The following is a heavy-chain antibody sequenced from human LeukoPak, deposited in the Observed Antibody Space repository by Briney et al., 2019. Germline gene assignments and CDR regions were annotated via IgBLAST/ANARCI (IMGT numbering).Heavy chain of an antibody. CDR3: ARDSGWLRYHD. CDR1: GFTFSTHG. D-gene: IGHD5-12*01. CDR2: IGGSGIGHST. V-gene: IGHV3-23*01. Sequence: GGTLRLSCVGSGFTFSTHGMNWVRQAPGKGLEWVSGIGGSGIGHSTHYAESVKGRFTISRDNSKNMVYLQMDSLRAEDTALYYCARDSGWLRYHDWGQGALVTVSS. J-gene: IGHJ4*02.